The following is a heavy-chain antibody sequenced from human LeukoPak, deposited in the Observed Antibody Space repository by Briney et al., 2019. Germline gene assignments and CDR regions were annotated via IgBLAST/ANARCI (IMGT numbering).Heavy chain of an antibody. CDR3: ARGSYDSPDY. CDR2: IRSTGSSI. V-gene: IGHV3-11*01. D-gene: IGHD3-22*01. CDR1: GFTFSDYY. Sequence: GGSLRLSCAASGFTFSDYYMSWIRQAPGRGLEWVSYIRSTGSSIYYADSVKGRFTISRDNVKKSLYLQMNSLRAEDAAVYYCARGSYDSPDYWGQGTLVTVSS. J-gene: IGHJ4*02.